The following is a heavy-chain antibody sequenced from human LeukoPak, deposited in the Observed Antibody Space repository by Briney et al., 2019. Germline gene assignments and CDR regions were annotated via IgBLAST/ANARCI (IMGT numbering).Heavy chain of an antibody. J-gene: IGHJ3*02. CDR3: AKEFGGYCSGGSCFPPDAFDI. V-gene: IGHV3-23*01. D-gene: IGHD2-15*01. CDR1: GFTFSSYA. CDR2: ISGSGGST. Sequence: GWWVRLSCVACGFTFSSYAMSWVRQAPGEGLEWVSAISGSGGSTYYAGSVKGRFAISRDNSKNTLYLQMNSLRAEDTAVYYCAKEFGGYCSGGSCFPPDAFDIWGQGTMVTVSS.